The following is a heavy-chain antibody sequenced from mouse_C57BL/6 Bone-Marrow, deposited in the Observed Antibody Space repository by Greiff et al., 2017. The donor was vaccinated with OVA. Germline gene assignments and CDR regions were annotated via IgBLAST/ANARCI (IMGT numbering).Heavy chain of an antibody. V-gene: IGHV1-81*01. Sequence: QVQLQQPGAELARPGASVKLSCKASGYTFTSYGISWVKQRTGQGLEWIGEIYPRSGNTYYNEKFKGKATLTADKSSSTAYMELRSLASEDSAVYFCARWGYYGSSPYWYFDVWGTGTTVTVSS. CDR1: GYTFTSYG. CDR3: ARWGYYGSSPYWYFDV. CDR2: IYPRSGNT. D-gene: IGHD1-1*01. J-gene: IGHJ1*03.